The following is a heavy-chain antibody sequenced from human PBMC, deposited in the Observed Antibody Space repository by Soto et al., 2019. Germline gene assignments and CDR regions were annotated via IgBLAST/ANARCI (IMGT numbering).Heavy chain of an antibody. CDR3: VRDSGDSSAFYPIDY. V-gene: IGHV3-72*01. CDR1: GFSLSDHY. Sequence: GGSLRLSCAASGFSLSDHYMDWVRQAPGKGLEWVGRTRDKAHSYTTEYAASVKGRFTVSRDDSKNSLYLQMISLKTEDTAVYYCVRDSGDSSAFYPIDYWGQGTLVTVSS. J-gene: IGHJ4*02. D-gene: IGHD6-19*01. CDR2: TRDKAHSYTT.